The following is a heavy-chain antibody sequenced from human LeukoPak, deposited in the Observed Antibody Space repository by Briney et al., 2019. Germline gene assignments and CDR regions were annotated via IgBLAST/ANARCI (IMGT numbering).Heavy chain of an antibody. CDR2: IRYDGSNK. J-gene: IGHJ4*02. Sequence: GGSLRLSCVASGFTFSNYGMHWVRQAPGKGLERVAFIRYDGSNKYYADSVTGRFTISRDNSKNTLYLQMSSLRAEDTAVYYCAKDLLLYSRNWQDYWGQGTLVTVSS. CDR3: AKDLLLYSRNWQDY. D-gene: IGHD6-13*01. V-gene: IGHV3-30*02. CDR1: GFTFSNYG.